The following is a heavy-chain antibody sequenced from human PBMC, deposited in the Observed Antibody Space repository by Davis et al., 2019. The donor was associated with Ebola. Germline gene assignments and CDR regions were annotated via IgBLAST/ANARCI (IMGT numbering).Heavy chain of an antibody. Sequence: GGSLRLSCAASGFTFSRFGMHWVRQAPGKGLEWVASISYDGSEKFSADSVKGRFTISRDNSKNTLYLQMNSLRTDDTAVYHCARDFFEYSSSSFSDYWGQGTLVTVSS. CDR1: GFTFSRFG. D-gene: IGHD6-6*01. CDR3: ARDFFEYSSSSFSDY. J-gene: IGHJ4*02. V-gene: IGHV3-30*03. CDR2: ISYDGSEK.